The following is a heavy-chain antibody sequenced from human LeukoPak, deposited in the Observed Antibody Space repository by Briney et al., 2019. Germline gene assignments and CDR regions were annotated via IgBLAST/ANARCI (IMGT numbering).Heavy chain of an antibody. D-gene: IGHD1-26*01. J-gene: IGHJ4*02. CDR1: GYTFTSYA. V-gene: IGHV1-3*03. Sequence: GASVKVSCKASGYTFTSYAMHWVRQAPGQRLEWMGWINAGNGNTKYSQEFQARVTITRDTSASTAYMELSSLRSEDMAVYHCARHRDSGSYYVLDYWGQGTLVTVSS. CDR3: ARHRDSGSYYVLDY. CDR2: INAGNGNT.